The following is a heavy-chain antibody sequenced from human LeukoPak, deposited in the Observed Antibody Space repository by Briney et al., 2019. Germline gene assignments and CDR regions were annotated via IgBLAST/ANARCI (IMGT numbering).Heavy chain of an antibody. Sequence: PSETLSLTCAVSGGSISSSNWWSWVRQPPGKGLEWIGEIYHSGSTNYNPSLKSRVIISVDTSKNQFSLNLSSVTAADTAVYYCARQDSSGWSKTSDYWGQGTLVTVSS. CDR2: IYHSGST. CDR1: GGSISSSNW. J-gene: IGHJ4*02. D-gene: IGHD6-19*01. CDR3: ARQDSSGWSKTSDY. V-gene: IGHV4-4*02.